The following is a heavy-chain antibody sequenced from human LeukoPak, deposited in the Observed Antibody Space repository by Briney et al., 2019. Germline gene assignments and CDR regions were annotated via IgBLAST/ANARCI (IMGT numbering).Heavy chain of an antibody. CDR1: GGSISSSSYY. CDR3: ARVISLVVPAAMPHDAFDI. CDR2: IYYSGST. V-gene: IGHV4-39*07. D-gene: IGHD2-2*01. J-gene: IGHJ3*02. Sequence: TSETLSLTCTVSGGSISSSSYYWGWIRQPPGKGLEWIGSIYYSGSTYYNLSLKSRVTISVDTSKNQFSLKLSSVTAADTAVYYCARVISLVVPAAMPHDAFDIWGQGTMVTVSS.